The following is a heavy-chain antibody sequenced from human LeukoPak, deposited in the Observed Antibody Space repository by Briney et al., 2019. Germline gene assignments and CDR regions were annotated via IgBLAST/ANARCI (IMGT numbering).Heavy chain of an antibody. CDR2: IFDGKTI. V-gene: IGHV4-34*12. D-gene: IGHD5-24*01. CDR3: ASGAWATRLNS. CDR1: GESLNYYY. Sequence: SDTLSLTCAVYGESLNYYYWSWIPQSPGKGLEWIGDIFDGKTINYNPSLKSRVTISAATSSQQFSLNLKSVTAADTAVYFCASGAWATRLNSWAQGALVIVSS. J-gene: IGHJ4*02.